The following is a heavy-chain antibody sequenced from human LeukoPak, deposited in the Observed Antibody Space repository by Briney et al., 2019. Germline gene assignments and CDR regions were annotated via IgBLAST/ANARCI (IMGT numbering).Heavy chain of an antibody. D-gene: IGHD3-10*01. J-gene: IGHJ4*02. CDR1: GGSISSYY. CDR2: IYYSGST. CDR3: ARDLFGEY. V-gene: IGHV4-59*01. Sequence: SETLSLTCTVSGGSISSYYWSWIRQPPGKGLEWIGYIYYSGSTNYNPSLKSRVTISVDTSKNQFSLKLSSVTAADTAVCYCARDLFGEYWGQGTLVTVSS.